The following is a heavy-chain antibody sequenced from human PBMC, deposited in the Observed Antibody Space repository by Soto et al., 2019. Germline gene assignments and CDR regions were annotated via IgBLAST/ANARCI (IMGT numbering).Heavy chain of an antibody. Sequence: SETLSLTCAVSSGSISSSNWWSWVRQPPGKGLEWIGEIYHSGSTNYNPSLKSRVTISVDKSKNQFSLKLSSVTAADTAVYYCARTATGYDSAYYYYYYMDVWGKGTTVTVSS. D-gene: IGHD5-12*01. V-gene: IGHV4-4*02. CDR3: ARTATGYDSAYYYYYYMDV. CDR2: IYHSGST. CDR1: SGSISSSNW. J-gene: IGHJ6*03.